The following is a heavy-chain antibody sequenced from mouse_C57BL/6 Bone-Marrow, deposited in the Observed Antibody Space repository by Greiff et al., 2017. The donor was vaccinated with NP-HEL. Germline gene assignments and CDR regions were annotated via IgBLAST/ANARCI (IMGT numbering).Heavy chain of an antibody. D-gene: IGHD1-1*01. V-gene: IGHV1-52*01. CDR3: ASGTTVVATPYAMDY. CDR2: IDPSDSET. Sequence: QVQLQQPGAELVRPGSSVKLSCKASGYTFTSYWMHWVKQRPIQGLEWISNIDPSDSETHYNQKFKDKATLTVDKSSSTAYMQLSSLTSEDSAVYYCASGTTVVATPYAMDYWGQGTSVTVSS. J-gene: IGHJ4*01. CDR1: GYTFTSYW.